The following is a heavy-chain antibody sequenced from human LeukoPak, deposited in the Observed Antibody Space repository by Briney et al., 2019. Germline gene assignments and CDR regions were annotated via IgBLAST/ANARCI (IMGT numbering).Heavy chain of an antibody. V-gene: IGHV4-34*01. D-gene: IGHD6-13*01. CDR2: INHSGST. J-gene: IGHJ3*02. Sequence: SETLSLTCAVYGGSFSGYYWSWIRQPPGKGLEWIGEINHSGSTNYNPSLKSRVTISVDTSKNQFSLKLSSVTAADTAVYYCARDFSSSWSNDAFDISGQGTMVTVSS. CDR1: GGSFSGYY. CDR3: ARDFSSSWSNDAFDI.